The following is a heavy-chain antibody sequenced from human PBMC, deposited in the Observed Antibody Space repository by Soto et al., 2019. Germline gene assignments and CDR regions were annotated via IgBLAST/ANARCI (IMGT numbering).Heavy chain of an antibody. Sequence: QVQLQESGPGLVKPSETLSLTCTVSGGSISSYYWSWIRQPPGKGLEWIGYIYYSGSTNYNPSLKGRVTISVDTSKNQFSLKLSSVTAADTAVYYCARAPSTVGYGMDVWGQGTTVTVSS. J-gene: IGHJ6*02. D-gene: IGHD4-17*01. CDR3: ARAPSTVGYGMDV. V-gene: IGHV4-59*01. CDR2: IYYSGST. CDR1: GGSISSYY.